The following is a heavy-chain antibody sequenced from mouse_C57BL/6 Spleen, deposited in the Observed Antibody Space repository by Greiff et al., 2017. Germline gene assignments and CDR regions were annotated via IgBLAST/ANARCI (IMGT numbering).Heavy chain of an antibody. J-gene: IGHJ1*03. CDR2: IDPSDSET. CDR1: GYTFTSYW. V-gene: IGHV1-52*01. CDR3: ARTGTGWYFDD. D-gene: IGHD4-1*01. Sequence: QVQLQQSGAELVRPGSSVKLSCKASGYTFTSYWMHWVKQRPIQGLEWIGNIDPSDSETHYNQKFKDKATLTVDNSSSTAYMQLSSLTSEDSAVYYCARTGTGWYFDDWGTGTTVTVSS.